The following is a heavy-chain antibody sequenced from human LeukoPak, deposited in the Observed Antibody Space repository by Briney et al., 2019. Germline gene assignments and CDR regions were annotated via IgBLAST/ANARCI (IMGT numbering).Heavy chain of an antibody. V-gene: IGHV3-21*01. D-gene: IGHD1-1*01. CDR1: GFTFSSYY. CDR3: ASQTGVIDY. J-gene: IGHJ4*02. Sequence: GGSLRLSCAASGFTFSSYYMNWVRQAPGKGLEWVSSISSSSGYIYYADSVKGRFTISRDNAKNSLYLQMNSLRAEDTAVYYCASQTGVIDYWGQGTLVTVSS. CDR2: ISSSSGYI.